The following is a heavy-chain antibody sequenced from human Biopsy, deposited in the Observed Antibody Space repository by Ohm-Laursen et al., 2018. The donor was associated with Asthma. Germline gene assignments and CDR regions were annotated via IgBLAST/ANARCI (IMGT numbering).Heavy chain of an antibody. CDR2: ISYDGSSI. CDR3: AREGVAGTHIED. CDR1: GFTFSIYG. Sequence: SLRLSCAASGFTFSIYGIHWVRQAPGKGLEWVAVISYDGSSIYYADSVKGRFTISRDNSKNTLSLQMNSLTAEDTAVYYCAREGVAGTHIEDWGQGTLVTVSS. D-gene: IGHD6-19*01. J-gene: IGHJ4*02. V-gene: IGHV3-30*03.